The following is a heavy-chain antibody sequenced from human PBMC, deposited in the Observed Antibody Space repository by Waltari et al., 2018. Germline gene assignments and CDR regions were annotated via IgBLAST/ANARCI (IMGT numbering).Heavy chain of an antibody. D-gene: IGHD2-15*01. J-gene: IGHJ6*02. CDR2: ICGSGGST. V-gene: IGHV3-23*01. CDR3: AKGGGGSCHSGLDV. Sequence: EVQLLESGGGLVQPGGSLRLSCAASGFTFSSYARSWVRQAPGKGLEWVSVICGSGGSTYYADSVKGRFTISRDNSKNTLYLQMSSLRAEDTAVYYCAKGGGGSCHSGLDVWGQGTTVTVSS. CDR1: GFTFSSYA.